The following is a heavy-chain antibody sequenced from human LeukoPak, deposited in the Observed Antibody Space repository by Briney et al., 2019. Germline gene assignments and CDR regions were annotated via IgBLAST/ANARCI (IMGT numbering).Heavy chain of an antibody. CDR3: ARGLRGTGGYFDY. V-gene: IGHV3-30-3*01. J-gene: IGHJ4*02. Sequence: GRSLRLSCVASGFIFSSYALHWVRQAPGKGLEWVAVISYDGSKKYYADSVKGRFTISRDNSKNTLYLQMNRLRADDTAVYYCARGLRGTGGYFDYWGQGTLVTASS. CDR2: ISYDGSKK. D-gene: IGHD3-10*01. CDR1: GFIFSSYA.